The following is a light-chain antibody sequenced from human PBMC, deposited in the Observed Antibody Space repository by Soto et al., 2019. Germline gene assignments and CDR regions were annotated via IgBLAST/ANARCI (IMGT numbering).Light chain of an antibody. CDR2: EVS. CDR3: NSYTSSTSRPYV. Sequence: QSALTQPASVSGSPGQSITISCTGTSSDVGSYNYVSWYQQHPGKAPKLMIYEVSNRPSGVSDRFSGSKSGNTASLTISGLQAEDEADYFCNSYTSSTSRPYVFGTGTKLTVL. V-gene: IGLV2-14*01. CDR1: SSDVGSYNY. J-gene: IGLJ1*01.